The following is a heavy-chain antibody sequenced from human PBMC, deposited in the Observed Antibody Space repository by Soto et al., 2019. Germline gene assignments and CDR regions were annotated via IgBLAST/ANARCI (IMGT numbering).Heavy chain of an antibody. J-gene: IGHJ4*02. Sequence: XATLSLTCAVSGGSISSYYGTWIRQPPGKGLEWIGYIDYSGNTNYNPSLKSRVTISVDTSKNQFSLKLASVTAADTAVYYCAREGGGYLFDYWGQGTLVTVSS. V-gene: IGHV4-59*01. CDR3: AREGGGYLFDY. CDR1: GGSISSYY. D-gene: IGHD3-22*01. CDR2: IDYSGNT.